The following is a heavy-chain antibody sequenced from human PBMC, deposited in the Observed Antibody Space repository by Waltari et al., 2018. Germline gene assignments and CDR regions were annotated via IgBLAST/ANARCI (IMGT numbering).Heavy chain of an antibody. CDR3: ARGAYYDSSGYYPEFDL. J-gene: IGHJ2*01. CDR1: GYTFTSYA. Sequence: QVQLVQSGAEVKKPGASVKVSCKASGYTFTSYAMHWVRQAPGQRLEWMGWINAGNGNTKYSQKFQGRVTITRDTSASTAYMELSSLRSEDTAVYYCARGAYYDSSGYYPEFDLWGRGTLVTVSS. D-gene: IGHD3-22*01. CDR2: INAGNGNT. V-gene: IGHV1-3*01.